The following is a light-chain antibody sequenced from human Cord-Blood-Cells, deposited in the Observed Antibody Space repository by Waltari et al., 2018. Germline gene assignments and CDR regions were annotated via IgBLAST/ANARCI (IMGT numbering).Light chain of an antibody. CDR2: WAS. V-gene: IGKV4-1*01. CDR3: QQYFT. Sequence: DIVMTQSPDSLAVSLGERATINCKSSQSVLYSSNNKNYLAWYQQKPGQPPKLLIYWASTRESGVPDRCSGSGSGTDFTLTISSLQAEDVAVYYCQQYFTFGPGTKVDIK. CDR1: QSVLYSSNNKNY. J-gene: IGKJ3*01.